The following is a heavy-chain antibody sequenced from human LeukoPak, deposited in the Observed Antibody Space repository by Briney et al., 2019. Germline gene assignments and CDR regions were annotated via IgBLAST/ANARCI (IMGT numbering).Heavy chain of an antibody. J-gene: IGHJ4*02. CDR2: ISGSGGST. Sequence: GGSLRLSCAASGFTFSSYAMSWVRQAPGKGLEWVSAISGSGGSTYYADSVKGRFTISRDNSKNTLYLQMNSLRAEDTAVYYCATLPGFYPYYFDYWGQGTLVTVSS. CDR1: GFTFSSYA. D-gene: IGHD2-2*01. CDR3: ATLPGFYPYYFDY. V-gene: IGHV3-23*01.